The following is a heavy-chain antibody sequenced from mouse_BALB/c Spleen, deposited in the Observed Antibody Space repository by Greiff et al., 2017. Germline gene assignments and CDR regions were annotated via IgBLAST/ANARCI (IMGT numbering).Heavy chain of an antibody. CDR2: IEPANGNT. Sequence: VQLQQSGAELVKPGASVKLSCTASGFNIKDTYMHWVKQRPEQGLEWIGRIEPANGNTKYDPKFQGKATITADTSSNTAYLQLSSLTSEDTAVYYCARCGNCEKGYFDVWGAGTTVTVSS. CDR1: GFNIKDTY. CDR3: ARCGNCEKGYFDV. D-gene: IGHD2-1*01. J-gene: IGHJ1*01. V-gene: IGHV14-3*02.